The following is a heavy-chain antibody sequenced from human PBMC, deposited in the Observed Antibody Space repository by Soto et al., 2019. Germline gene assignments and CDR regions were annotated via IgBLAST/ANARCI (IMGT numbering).Heavy chain of an antibody. Sequence: EVQVVESGGGLVKPGGSLRLSCNFTFSMYSMNWFRQAPGKGLEWVASISSGSAFIKYADSVKGRFSISRDNAKNSVSLQMNSLRAEDTAMYYCTRDQGGSYDSWFDPWGRGTLVTVSS. D-gene: IGHD1-26*01. CDR2: ISSGSAFI. CDR1: TFSMYS. V-gene: IGHV3-21*01. J-gene: IGHJ5*02. CDR3: TRDQGGSYDSWFDP.